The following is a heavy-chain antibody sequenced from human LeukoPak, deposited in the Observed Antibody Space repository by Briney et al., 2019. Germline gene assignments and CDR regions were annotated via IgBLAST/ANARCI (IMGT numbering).Heavy chain of an antibody. J-gene: IGHJ4*02. CDR3: ATHEPPDSSGWYVGY. V-gene: IGHV4-59*08. CDR2: ISYSGST. Sequence: SETLSLTCTVSGGSISSYYWSWIRQPPGKGLEWIGCISYSGSTNYNPSLKSRVTISVDTSKNQFSLKLSSVTAADTAVYYCATHEPPDSSGWYVGYWGQGTLVTVSS. D-gene: IGHD6-19*01. CDR1: GGSISSYY.